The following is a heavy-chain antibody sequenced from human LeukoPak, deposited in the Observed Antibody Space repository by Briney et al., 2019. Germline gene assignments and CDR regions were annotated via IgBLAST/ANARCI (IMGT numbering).Heavy chain of an antibody. CDR1: GFTFSSYW. D-gene: IGHD3-10*01. V-gene: IGHV3-7*03. Sequence: GGSLRLSCAASGFTFSSYWMSWVRQAPGKGLEWVANINQDGSEKYYVNSVKGPFTISRDNAKNSLYLQMNSLRAEDTAVYYCARVLTDPYYYGSGSYYDWFDPWGQGTLVTVSS. CDR2: INQDGSEK. CDR3: ARVLTDPYYYGSGSYYDWFDP. J-gene: IGHJ5*02.